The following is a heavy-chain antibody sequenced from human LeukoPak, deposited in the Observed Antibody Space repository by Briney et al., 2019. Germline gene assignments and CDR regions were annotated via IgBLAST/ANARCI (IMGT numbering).Heavy chain of an antibody. V-gene: IGHV3-7*01. CDR1: GFTFSMYW. Sequence: GGSLRLSCAASGFTFSMYWIRWVRQAPGKGLEWVANIKQDGSEKYYVDSVKGRFTISRDNAKNSLYLQMNSLRDEDTAVYYCVRVSCTNGVCYGFDYWGQGTLVTVSS. J-gene: IGHJ4*02. CDR2: IKQDGSEK. D-gene: IGHD2-8*01. CDR3: VRVSCTNGVCYGFDY.